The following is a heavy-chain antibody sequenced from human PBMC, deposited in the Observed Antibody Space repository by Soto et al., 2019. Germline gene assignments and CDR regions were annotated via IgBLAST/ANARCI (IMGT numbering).Heavy chain of an antibody. V-gene: IGHV4-34*01. CDR2: IKHSGST. D-gene: IGHD6-6*01. CDR3: ARLSGIAARPGEGY. CDR1: GGSFSGYY. Sequence: QVQLQQWGAGLLKPSETLSLTCAVYGGSFSGYYWSWIRQPPGKGLEWIGEIKHSGSTNYNPSLKSRVTISVDTSKNQFSLKLSSVTAADTAVYYCARLSGIAARPGEGYWGQGTLVTVSS. J-gene: IGHJ4*02.